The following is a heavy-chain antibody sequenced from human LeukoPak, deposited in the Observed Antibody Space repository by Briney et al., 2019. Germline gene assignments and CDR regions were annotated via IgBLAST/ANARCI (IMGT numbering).Heavy chain of an antibody. J-gene: IGHJ5*02. D-gene: IGHD2-15*01. CDR3: ARDHDCSGGSCYGWFDP. Sequence: PSETLSLTCTVSGGSISSYYWSWVRQPAGKGLEWIGRIYTSGSTNYNPSLKSRVTMSVDTSKNQFSLKLSSVTAADTAVYYCARDHDCSGGSCYGWFDPWGQGTLVTVSS. CDR2: IYTSGST. CDR1: GGSISSYY. V-gene: IGHV4-4*07.